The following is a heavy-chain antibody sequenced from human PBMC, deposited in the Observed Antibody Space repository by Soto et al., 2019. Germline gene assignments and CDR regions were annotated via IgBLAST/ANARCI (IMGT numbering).Heavy chain of an antibody. V-gene: IGHV4-59*11. CDR1: GGSINNHY. D-gene: IGHD7-27*01. J-gene: IGHJ4*02. Sequence: QVHLQESGPGLVKPSETLSLTCSVSGGSINNHYWSWIRQPPGKGLEWIGSVYYTGSTNYNPSLKSRVTMSVDTSKNQFSLNLTSLTAADTAIYYCARANWYSEYWGQGTLVTVSS. CDR3: ARANWYSEY. CDR2: VYYTGST.